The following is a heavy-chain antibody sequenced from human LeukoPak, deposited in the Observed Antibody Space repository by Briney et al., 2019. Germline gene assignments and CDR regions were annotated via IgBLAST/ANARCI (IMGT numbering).Heavy chain of an antibody. D-gene: IGHD3-10*01. V-gene: IGHV3-64*01. J-gene: IGHJ4*02. CDR2: ISSTGETS. CDR1: GFTFSSFP. Sequence: GGSLRLSCAASGFTFSSFPMHWVRQVPGKGLEYVSAISSTGETSYYANSVKDRFTISRDNSKNTLYLQMGSLRAADMAVYYCARVMSGSGSKYFDYWGQGTLVTVSS. CDR3: ARVMSGSGSKYFDY.